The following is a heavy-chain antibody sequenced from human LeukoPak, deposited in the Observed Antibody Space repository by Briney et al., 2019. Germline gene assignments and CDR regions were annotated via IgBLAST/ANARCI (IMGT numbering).Heavy chain of an antibody. D-gene: IGHD4-23*01. CDR3: ARVAYGGNFFDY. CDR1: GYTFTNYG. Sequence: GTSVMVSCKASGYTFTNYGISWVRQAPGQGLEWMGWISAYNGNTNYTQKVQDRVTMTTDTSTSTAYMELRSLRSDDTAVFYCARVAYGGNFFDYWGQGTLVTVSS. CDR2: ISAYNGNT. V-gene: IGHV1-18*01. J-gene: IGHJ4*02.